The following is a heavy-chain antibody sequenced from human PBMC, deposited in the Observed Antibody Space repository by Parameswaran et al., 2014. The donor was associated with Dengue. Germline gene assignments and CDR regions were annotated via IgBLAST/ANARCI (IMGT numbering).Heavy chain of an antibody. J-gene: IGHJ4*02. D-gene: IGHD5-12*01. V-gene: IGHV1-18*01. Sequence: WVRQAPRQGLEWMGWISAYNGNTNYAQKLQGRVTMTTDTSTSTAYMELRSLRSDDTAVYYCARGRGYYFDYWGQGTLVTVSS. CDR3: ARGRGYYFDY. CDR2: ISAYNGNT.